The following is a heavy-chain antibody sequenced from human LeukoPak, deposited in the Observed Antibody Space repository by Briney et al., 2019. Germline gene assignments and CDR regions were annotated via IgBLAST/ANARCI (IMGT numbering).Heavy chain of an antibody. D-gene: IGHD3-9*01. CDR1: GFTFSAYW. Sequence: GGSLRLSCAASGFTFSAYWMHWVRQAPGKGLVRVSRVKYDGSTTTYADSVKGRFTISRDNAKNILYLQMNSLRVEDTAVYYCARDLDWLLFDYWGQGTLVTVSS. V-gene: IGHV3-74*01. CDR3: ARDLDWLLFDY. CDR2: VKYDGSTT. J-gene: IGHJ4*02.